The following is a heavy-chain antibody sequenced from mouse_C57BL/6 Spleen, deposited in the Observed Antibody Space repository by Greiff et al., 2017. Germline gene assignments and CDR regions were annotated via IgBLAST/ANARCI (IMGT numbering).Heavy chain of an antibody. J-gene: IGHJ2*01. CDR1: GYTFTSYW. V-gene: IGHV1-59*01. Sequence: VQLQQPGAELVRPGTSVKLSCKASGYTFTSYWLHWVKQRPGQGLEWIGVIDPSDSYTNYNQKFKGKATLTVDTSSSTAYMQLSSLTSEDSAVYYCARLRGTGPYYSDYWSQGTTLTVAS. CDR2: IDPSDSYT. D-gene: IGHD4-1*01. CDR3: ARLRGTGPYYSDY.